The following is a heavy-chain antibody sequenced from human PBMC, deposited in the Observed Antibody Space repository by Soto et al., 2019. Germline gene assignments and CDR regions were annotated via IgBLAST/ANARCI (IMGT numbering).Heavy chain of an antibody. D-gene: IGHD3-10*01. V-gene: IGHV4-39*01. CDR2: IYYSGST. CDR1: GGSISSSSYY. CDR3: ARHRTMVSPFDY. Sequence: SETLSLTCTVSGGSISSSSYYWGWIRQPPGKGLEWIGSIYYSGSTYYNPSLKSRVTISVDTSKNQFSLKLSSVTAADTAVYYCARHRTMVSPFDYWGPGTLVTVSS. J-gene: IGHJ4*02.